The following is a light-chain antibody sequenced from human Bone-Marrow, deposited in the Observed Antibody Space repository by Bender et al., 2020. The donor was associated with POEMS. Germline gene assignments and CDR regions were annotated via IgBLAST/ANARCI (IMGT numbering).Light chain of an antibody. CDR2: EVN. CDR3: CSYEGGTPSLL. CDR1: SDDVGGYNY. Sequence: QSALTQPASVSGSPGQSITISCTGTSDDVGGYNYVSWYQQYPGKAPKLIIYEVNKRPSGVSYRFSGSKSGNTASLTISGLQAEDEADYYCCSYEGGTPSLLFGGGTTLTVL. J-gene: IGLJ2*01. V-gene: IGLV2-23*02.